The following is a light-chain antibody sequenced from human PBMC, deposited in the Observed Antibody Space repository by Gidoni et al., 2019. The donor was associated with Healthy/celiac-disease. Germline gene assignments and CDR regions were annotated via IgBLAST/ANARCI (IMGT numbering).Light chain of an antibody. CDR1: QSIRSY. J-gene: IGKJ4*01. Sequence: DIQMTQSPSSLSASVGDRVTITCRASQSIRSYLNWYQQKPGKPPKVLIYAASSLQSGVPSRFSGSWTGTDFTLTISSLQPEDFATYYCQQSYSTPLTFGGGTKVEIK. CDR3: QQSYSTPLT. V-gene: IGKV1-39*01. CDR2: AAS.